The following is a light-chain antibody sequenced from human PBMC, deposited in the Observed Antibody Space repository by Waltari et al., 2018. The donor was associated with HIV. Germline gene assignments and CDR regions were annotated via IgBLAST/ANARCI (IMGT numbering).Light chain of an antibody. CDR1: QSVSSTY. CDR2: GAS. CDR3: QQYGSSPIT. V-gene: IGKV3-20*01. Sequence: EIVLTQSPGTLSLSPGERATLSCRTSQSVSSTYLAWYQQKPVQAPRLFIYGASSRATGIPDRFSGSGSGTDFTLTISRLEPEDFAVYYCQQYGSSPITFGQGTRLEIK. J-gene: IGKJ5*01.